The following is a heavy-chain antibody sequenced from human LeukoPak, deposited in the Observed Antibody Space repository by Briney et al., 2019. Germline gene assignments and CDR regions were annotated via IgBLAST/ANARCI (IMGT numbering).Heavy chain of an antibody. Sequence: SGGSLRLSCAASGFTFSSYAMHWVRQAPGKGLEWVAVISYDGSNKYYADSVKGRFTISRDNSKNTLYLQMNSLRADDTAVYYCAKDPTHFRVWDDYDTNILSHWGQGTLVTVSS. CDR3: AKDPTHFRVWDDYDTNILSH. CDR1: GFTFSSYA. J-gene: IGHJ4*02. CDR2: ISYDGSNK. V-gene: IGHV3-30*04. D-gene: IGHD4/OR15-4a*01.